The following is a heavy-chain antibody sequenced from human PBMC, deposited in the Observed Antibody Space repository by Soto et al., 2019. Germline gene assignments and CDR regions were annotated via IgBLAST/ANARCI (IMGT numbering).Heavy chain of an antibody. CDR3: ARGKEYFDGASTADY. D-gene: IGHD3-16*01. V-gene: IGHV4-34*01. Sequence: QVQLQQWGAGLLKPSETLSLTCAVYGGSFSGYYWSWIRQPPGKGLEWIGEINHSGSTNYNPSLKSRVTISVDTSKNQFSLKLSSVTAADTAVYYCARGKEYFDGASTADYWGQGTLVTVSS. CDR1: GGSFSGYY. J-gene: IGHJ4*02. CDR2: INHSGST.